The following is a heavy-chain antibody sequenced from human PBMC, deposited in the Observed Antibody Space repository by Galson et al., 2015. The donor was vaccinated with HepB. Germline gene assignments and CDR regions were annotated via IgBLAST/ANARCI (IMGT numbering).Heavy chain of an antibody. J-gene: IGHJ5*02. CDR1: GFTFSSYG. Sequence: SLRLSCAASGFTFSSYGMHWVRQAPGKGLEWVAVISYDGSNKYYADSVKGRFTISRDNSKNTLYLQMNSLRAEDTAVYYCAKDSRPSSRLGWLSHHWGQGTLVTVSS. V-gene: IGHV3-30*18. CDR3: AKDSRPSSRLGWLSHH. D-gene: IGHD3-3*01. CDR2: ISYDGSNK.